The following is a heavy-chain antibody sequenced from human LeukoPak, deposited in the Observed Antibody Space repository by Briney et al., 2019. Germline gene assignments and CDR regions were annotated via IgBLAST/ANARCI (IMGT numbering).Heavy chain of an antibody. D-gene: IGHD2-2*01. V-gene: IGHV4-30-4*01. J-gene: IGHJ6*03. CDR2: IYYSGST. Sequence: SETLSLTCTVSGGSISSGDYYWSWIRQPPGKGLEWIGYIYYSGSTYYNPSLKSRVTISVDTSKNQFSLKLSSVTAADTAVYYCATPIVVVPGGKEHYYYMDVWGKGTTVTVSS. CDR3: ATPIVVVPGGKEHYYYMDV. CDR1: GGSISSGDYY.